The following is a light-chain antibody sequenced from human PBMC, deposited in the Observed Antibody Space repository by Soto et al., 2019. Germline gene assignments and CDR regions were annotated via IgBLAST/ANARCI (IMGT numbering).Light chain of an antibody. J-gene: IGLJ1*01. Sequence: QSALTQPASVSGSPGQSITISCVGTSGDIGDYNYVSWYQQHPGKVPKVIIYDVSNRPSGVSYRFSGTKSGNTASLTVSGLQVEDEADYYCCSYTRSGTLIFGTGTKVTV. V-gene: IGLV2-14*01. CDR2: DVS. CDR3: CSYTRSGTLI. CDR1: SGDIGDYNY.